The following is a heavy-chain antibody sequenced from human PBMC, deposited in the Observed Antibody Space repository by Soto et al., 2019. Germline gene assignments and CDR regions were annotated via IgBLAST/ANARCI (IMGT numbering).Heavy chain of an antibody. D-gene: IGHD1-26*01. CDR3: ARQDAYNSGGAVDV. V-gene: IGHV5-10-1*01. CDR1: GYNFNIYW. CDR2: IDPSDSYT. Sequence: PGESLKISCQGSGYNFNIYWISWVRQMPGKGLEWMGRIDPSDSYTNYSPSFQDGHITISVDKSTSTAYLQWRSLKASDTAIFYCARQDAYNSGGAVDVWGQGTTVTVSS. J-gene: IGHJ6*02.